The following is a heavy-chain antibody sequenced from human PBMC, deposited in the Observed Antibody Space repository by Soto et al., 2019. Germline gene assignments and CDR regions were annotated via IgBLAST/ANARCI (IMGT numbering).Heavy chain of an antibody. CDR1: GGSISSSSYY. CDR2: IYHSGST. J-gene: IGHJ4*02. D-gene: IGHD1-26*01. Sequence: QLQLQESGPGLVKPSETLALTCTVSGGSISSSSYYWGWIRQPPGKGLEWIGSIYHSGSTYYNPSLKSRVTISVDTSKNQFSLKLSSVAAADTAVYYCASDSGSYSRDYWGQGTLVTVSS. V-gene: IGHV4-39*01. CDR3: ASDSGSYSRDY.